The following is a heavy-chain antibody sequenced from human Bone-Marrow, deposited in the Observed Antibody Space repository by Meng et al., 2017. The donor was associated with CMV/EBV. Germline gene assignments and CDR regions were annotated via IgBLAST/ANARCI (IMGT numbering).Heavy chain of an antibody. Sequence: GGSLRLSCVASGFTFSNYWMTWVRQAPGKGLEWVANIRYDGREKYYVESVKGRFTIFRDNAKSSLYLEMTSLRAEDTGVYYCSRDINGERRPIYWGQGTLVTVYS. CDR2: IRYDGREK. CDR3: SRDINGERRPIY. V-gene: IGHV3-7*01. CDR1: GFTFSNYW. J-gene: IGHJ4*02. D-gene: IGHD5-24*01.